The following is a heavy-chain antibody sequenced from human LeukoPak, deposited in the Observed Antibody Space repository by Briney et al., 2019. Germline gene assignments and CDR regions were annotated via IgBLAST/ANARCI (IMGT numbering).Heavy chain of an antibody. CDR2: IYYSGST. D-gene: IGHD3-10*01. Sequence: SETLSLTCTVSGGSISSSSYYWGWIRQPPGKGLEWIGSIYYSGSTYYNPSLKSRVTISVDTSKNQFSLKLSSVTAADAAVDSCARRVPYGDLNFDYWGQGNLVNGSS. CDR3: ARRVPYGDLNFDY. V-gene: IGHV4-39*01. CDR1: GGSISSSSYY. J-gene: IGHJ4*02.